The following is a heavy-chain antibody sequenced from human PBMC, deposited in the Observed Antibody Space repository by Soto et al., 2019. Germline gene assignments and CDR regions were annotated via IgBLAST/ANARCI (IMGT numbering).Heavy chain of an antibody. D-gene: IGHD6-6*01. V-gene: IGHV5-51*01. CDR3: ARFTSRAARTAEYFQH. CDR1: GYSFTSYW. J-gene: IGHJ1*01. Sequence: PVESLKISCKGSGYSFTSYWIGWVRHMPGKGLEWMGIIYPGDSDTRYSPSLQGQVTISADKSISTAYLQWRSLKASDTAMYYCARFTSRAARTAEYFQHWGQGTLVTVSS. CDR2: IYPGDSDT.